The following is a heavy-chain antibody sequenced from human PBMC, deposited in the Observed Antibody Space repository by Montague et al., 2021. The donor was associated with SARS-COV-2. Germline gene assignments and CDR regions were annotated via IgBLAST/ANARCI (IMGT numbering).Heavy chain of an antibody. CDR1: GDSTSCPNCY. CDR2: IYNSGTT. V-gene: IGHV4-39*01. Sequence: SETLSLTCTVSGDSTSCPNCYWGWIRQAPGKGLDWVGTIYNSGTTYYNPSLKSRLTISIDTSKNQFSLKLTSVTAADTAVYYCARHRNYGDHSLDNWFHPGAQGPLVTVSS. CDR3: ARHRNYGDHSLDNWFHP. D-gene: IGHD4-17*01. J-gene: IGHJ5*02.